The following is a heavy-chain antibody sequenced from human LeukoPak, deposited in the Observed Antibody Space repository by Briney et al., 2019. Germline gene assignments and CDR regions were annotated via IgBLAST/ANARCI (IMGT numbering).Heavy chain of an antibody. CDR1: GGSISSHY. CDR2: IYYSGST. Sequence: SETLSLTCTVSGGSISSHYWSWIRQPPGKGLEWIGYIYYSGSTNYNPSPKSRVTISVDTSKNQFSLKLSSVTAADTAVYYCARGVDTSYYYYMDVWGKGTTVAVSS. J-gene: IGHJ6*03. CDR3: ARGVDTSYYYYMDV. V-gene: IGHV4-59*11. D-gene: IGHD5-18*01.